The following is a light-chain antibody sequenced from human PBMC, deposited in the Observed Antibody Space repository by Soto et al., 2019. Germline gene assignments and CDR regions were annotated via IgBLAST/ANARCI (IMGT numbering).Light chain of an antibody. V-gene: IGKV1-5*01. J-gene: IGKJ1*01. Sequence: DIQMTQYHSTLSASVGDRVTISCRASQTISNWLAWYQQKPGKAPKLLIYDASSLESGVPSRFSGSGSGTDFTLTISSLQPEDFATYYCQQSSEATWTFGQGTKVDIK. CDR3: QQSSEATWT. CDR1: QTISNW. CDR2: DAS.